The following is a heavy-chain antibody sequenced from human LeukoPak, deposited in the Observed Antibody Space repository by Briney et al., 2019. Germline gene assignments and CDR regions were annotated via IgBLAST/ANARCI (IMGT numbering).Heavy chain of an antibody. Sequence: SETLSLTCTVSGGSISSYYWSWIRQHPGKGLEWIGYIYYSGSTNYNPSLKSRVTISVDTSKNQFSLKLSSVTAADTAVYYCARDGYYYDSSGLDYWGQGTLVTVSS. V-gene: IGHV4-59*01. CDR2: IYYSGST. J-gene: IGHJ4*02. D-gene: IGHD3-22*01. CDR1: GGSISSYY. CDR3: ARDGYYYDSSGLDY.